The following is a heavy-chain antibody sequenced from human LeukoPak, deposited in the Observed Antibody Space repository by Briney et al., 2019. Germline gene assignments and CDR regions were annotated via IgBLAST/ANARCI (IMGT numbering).Heavy chain of an antibody. CDR1: GGSISSYY. J-gene: IGHJ4*02. CDR3: ARAYCSGVNCYYFDY. V-gene: IGHV4-59*01. Sequence: PSETLSLTCTGSGGSISSYYWTWIRQPPGKGLEWIGSIYYTGSTNYNPSLKSRVTISVDMSKSQFSLKLSSVTAADTAVYYCARAYCSGVNCYYFDYWGQGTLVTVSS. D-gene: IGHD2-15*01. CDR2: IYYTGST.